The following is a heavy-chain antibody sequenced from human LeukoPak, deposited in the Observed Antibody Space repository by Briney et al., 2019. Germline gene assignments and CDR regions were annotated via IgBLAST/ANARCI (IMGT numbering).Heavy chain of an antibody. CDR2: IKQDGSEK. J-gene: IGHJ4*02. Sequence: GGSLRLSCAASRFTFSNYWMTWVRQAPGKGLEWVANIKQDGSEKYYVNSVKGRFTISRDNSKNTLYLQMNSLRAEDTAVYYCAKDQVHYYGSGSYYPGYFDYWGQGTLVTVSS. CDR1: RFTFSNYW. D-gene: IGHD3-10*01. CDR3: AKDQVHYYGSGSYYPGYFDY. V-gene: IGHV3-7*03.